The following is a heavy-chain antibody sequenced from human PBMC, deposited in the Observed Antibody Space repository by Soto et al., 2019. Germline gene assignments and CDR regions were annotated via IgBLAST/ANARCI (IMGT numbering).Heavy chain of an antibody. V-gene: IGHV1-18*04. CDR3: ARAPRYYYDSSGYPALGY. Sequence: ASVKVSCKASGYTFTSYGISWVRQAPGQGLEWMGWISAYNGNTNYAQKLQGRVTMTTDTSTSTAYMELRSLRSDDTAVYYCARAPRYYYDSSGYPALGYWGQGTLVTVPS. CDR1: GYTFTSYG. J-gene: IGHJ4*02. CDR2: ISAYNGNT. D-gene: IGHD3-22*01.